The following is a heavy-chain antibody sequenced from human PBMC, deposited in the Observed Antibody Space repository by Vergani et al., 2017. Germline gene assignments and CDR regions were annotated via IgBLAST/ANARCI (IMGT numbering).Heavy chain of an antibody. CDR1: GFTFSSYG. CDR3: ARDARPGGAGTNYFDY. J-gene: IGHJ4*02. V-gene: IGHV3-33*08. CDR2: IWYDGSNK. Sequence: QVQLVESGGGVVQPGRSLRLSCAASGFTFSSYGMHWVRQAPGKGLEWVAVIWYDGSNKYYADSVKGRFTISRDNSKNTLYLQMNSLRAEETAVYYCARDARPGGAGTNYFDYWGQGTLVTVSS. D-gene: IGHD6-19*01.